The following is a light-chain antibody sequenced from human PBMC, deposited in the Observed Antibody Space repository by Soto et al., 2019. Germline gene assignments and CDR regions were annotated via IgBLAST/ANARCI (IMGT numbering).Light chain of an antibody. Sequence: QSVLTQPPSASGTPGQRVTISCSGGSSNIGSNTVNWYQQLPGTAPKLLIYGNNHRPSGVPDRFSGSRSGTSGSLAISGLPPEDEGDYYCAAWEAGLTGPVFGGGTTVTVL. CDR3: AAWEAGLTGPV. CDR1: SSNIGSNT. J-gene: IGLJ3*02. V-gene: IGLV1-44*01. CDR2: GNN.